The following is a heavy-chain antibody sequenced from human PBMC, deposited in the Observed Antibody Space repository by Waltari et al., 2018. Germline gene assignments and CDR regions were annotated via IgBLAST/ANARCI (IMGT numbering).Heavy chain of an antibody. V-gene: IGHV4-4*07. CDR3: ARDGGLLRPFDL. CDR2: IYPSGST. CDR1: GGSVSSYF. D-gene: IGHD3-22*01. J-gene: IGHJ2*01. Sequence: QVQLQESGPGLVKPSETLSLTCTVSGGSVSSYFWGWLRQPAGKGLEWIGRIYPSGSTNYTSSLKSRVTISVDKSKNQFALKLTSVTAADAAVYFCARDGGLLRPFDLWGRGTLVTVSS.